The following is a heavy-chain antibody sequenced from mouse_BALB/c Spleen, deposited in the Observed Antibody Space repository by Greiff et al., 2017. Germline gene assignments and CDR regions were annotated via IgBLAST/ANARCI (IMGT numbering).Heavy chain of an antibody. J-gene: IGHJ2*01. D-gene: IGHD3-1*01. V-gene: IGHV1-18*01. Sequence: VQLQQSGPELVKPGASVKIPCKASGYTFTDYNMDWVKQSHGKSLEWIGDINPNNGGTIYNQKFKGKATLTVDKSSSTAYMELRSLTSEDTAVYYCARERATTSGVLDYWGQGTTLTVSS. CDR3: ARERATTSGVLDY. CDR2: INPNNGGT. CDR1: GYTFTDYN.